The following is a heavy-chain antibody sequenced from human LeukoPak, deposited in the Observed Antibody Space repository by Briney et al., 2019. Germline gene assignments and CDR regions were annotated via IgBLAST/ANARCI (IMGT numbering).Heavy chain of an antibody. CDR2: IKSKTEGGTT. Sequence: GGSLSLSCAASGFTFSNAWMSWVRQAPGKGLEWVGRIKSKTEGGTTDYAAPVKGRLTISSDDSKNTLYLQMNSLKTEDTAVYYCTTGVNYADSPFDYWGQGTLVTVSS. CDR1: GFTFSNAW. CDR3: TTGVNYADSPFDY. J-gene: IGHJ4*02. V-gene: IGHV3-15*01. D-gene: IGHD4-17*01.